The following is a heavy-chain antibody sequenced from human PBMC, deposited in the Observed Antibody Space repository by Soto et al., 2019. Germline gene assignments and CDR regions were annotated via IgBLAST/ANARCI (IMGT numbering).Heavy chain of an antibody. CDR3: ARGLGSDPNYYYGMDV. J-gene: IGHJ6*02. Sequence: VASVKVSCKASGYTFTSYAMHWVRQAPGQRLEWMGWINAGNGNTKYSQKFQGRVTITRDTSASTAYMELSSLRSEDTAVYYCARGLGSDPNYYYGMDVWGQGTTVTVSS. CDR2: INAGNGNT. CDR1: GYTFTSYA. D-gene: IGHD1-26*01. V-gene: IGHV1-3*01.